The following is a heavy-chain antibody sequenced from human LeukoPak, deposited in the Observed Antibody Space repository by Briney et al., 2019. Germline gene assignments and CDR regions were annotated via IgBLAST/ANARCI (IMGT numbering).Heavy chain of an antibody. J-gene: IGHJ3*02. CDR2: ISYDGSNK. D-gene: IGHD3-22*01. CDR3: AREGGYYDSSGYHHSGAFDI. V-gene: IGHV3-30*04. Sequence: GSLRLSCAASGFTFSSNTMHWVRQAPGKGLEGVAIISYDGSNKYSADSVKGRFTISRDISKNTLYLQMNGLRAEDTAVYYCAREGGYYDSSGYHHSGAFDIWGQGTMVTVSS. CDR1: GFTFSSNT.